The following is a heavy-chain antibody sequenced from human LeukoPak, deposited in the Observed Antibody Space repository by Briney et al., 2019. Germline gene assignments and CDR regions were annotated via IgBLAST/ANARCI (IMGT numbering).Heavy chain of an antibody. V-gene: IGHV3-15*05. Sequence: GGSLRLPRAVCGYPEFTFSDGGMAWVRQGAGKGLEWVVRMKRKANGGPIEYAAPVKGRFTISRHASQNTLFLQMNSLKIEDTGVYYCAIERGVCRDVTCYAFNHWGQGTLVTVSS. CDR2: MKRKANGGPI. D-gene: IGHD2-15*01. J-gene: IGHJ4*02. CDR1: GYPEFTFSDGG. CDR3: AIERGVCRDVTCYAFNH.